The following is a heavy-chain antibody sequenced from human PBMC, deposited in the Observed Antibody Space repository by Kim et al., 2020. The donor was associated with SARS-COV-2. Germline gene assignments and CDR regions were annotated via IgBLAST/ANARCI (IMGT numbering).Heavy chain of an antibody. J-gene: IGHJ4*02. CDR1: GGSFSGYY. V-gene: IGHV4-34*01. D-gene: IGHD3-22*01. CDR2: INHSGST. Sequence: SETLSLTCAVYGGSFSGYYWSWIRQPPGKGLEWIGEINHSGSTNYNPSLKSRVTISVDTSKNQFSLKLSSVTAADTAVYYCARAGYYDSSGPQAFDYWGQGTLVTVYS. CDR3: ARAGYYDSSGPQAFDY.